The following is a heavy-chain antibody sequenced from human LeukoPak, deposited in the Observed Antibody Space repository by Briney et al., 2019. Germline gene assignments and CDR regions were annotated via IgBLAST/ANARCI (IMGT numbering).Heavy chain of an antibody. CDR1: GFTFSSYS. Sequence: GGSLRLSCAASGFTFSSYSMNWVRQAPGKGLEWVSYISSSSSTIYYADSVKGRFTISRDNAKNSLYLQMNSLRAEDTAVYYCARDDLRSGYPIAPFDYWGQGTLVTVSS. D-gene: IGHD3-3*01. CDR3: ARDDLRSGYPIAPFDY. J-gene: IGHJ4*02. V-gene: IGHV3-48*01. CDR2: ISSSSSTI.